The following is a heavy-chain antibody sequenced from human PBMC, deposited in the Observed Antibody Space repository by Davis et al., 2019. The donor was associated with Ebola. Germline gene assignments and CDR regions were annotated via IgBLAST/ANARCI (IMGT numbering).Heavy chain of an antibody. V-gene: IGHV3-7*03. CDR1: GFTFSDYY. J-gene: IGHJ4*02. CDR2: IKQDGSEK. D-gene: IGHD1-26*01. Sequence: GESLKISCAASGFTFSDYYMSWIRQAPGKGLEWVANIKQDGSEKYYVDSVKGRFTISRDNAKNSLYLQMNSLRAEDTAVYYCARADWGGSYGDYWGQGTLVTVSS. CDR3: ARADWGGSYGDY.